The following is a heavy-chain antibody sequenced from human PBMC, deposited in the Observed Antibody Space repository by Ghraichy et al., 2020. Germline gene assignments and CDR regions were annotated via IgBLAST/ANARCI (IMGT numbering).Heavy chain of an antibody. Sequence: ESLNISCTVSGASISSYYWSWIRQSPGKGLEWIGYIYYSGSTNYNPSLKSRVTISVDTSKNQFFLNLNSVTAADTAVYYCARFCSGGSCTDWGQGTLVTVSS. CDR3: ARFCSGGSCTD. J-gene: IGHJ4*02. D-gene: IGHD2-15*01. CDR1: GASISSYY. V-gene: IGHV4-59*01. CDR2: IYYSGST.